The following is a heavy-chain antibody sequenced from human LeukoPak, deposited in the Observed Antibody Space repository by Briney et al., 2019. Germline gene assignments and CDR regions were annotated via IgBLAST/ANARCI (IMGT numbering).Heavy chain of an antibody. D-gene: IGHD3-10*01. J-gene: IGHJ4*02. Sequence: PGGSLRPSCAASGFTFSSYAMSWVRQAPGKGLEWVSAISGSGGSTYYADSVKGRFTISRDNSKNTLYLQMNSLRAEDTAVYYCAKEGGITMVRGVIPDYWGQGTLVTVSS. V-gene: IGHV3-23*01. CDR2: ISGSGGST. CDR1: GFTFSSYA. CDR3: AKEGGITMVRGVIPDY.